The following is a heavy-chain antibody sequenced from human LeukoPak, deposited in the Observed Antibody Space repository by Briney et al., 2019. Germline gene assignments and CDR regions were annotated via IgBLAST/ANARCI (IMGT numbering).Heavy chain of an antibody. CDR3: ASSYYDFLTGYSLNVFDI. D-gene: IGHD3-9*01. J-gene: IGHJ3*02. CDR2: IDYAGRT. CDR1: GGSISRDY. Sequence: SETLSLTCTVSGGSISRDYWSWIRQPPGKGLEWIGYIDYAGRTTYNPSLKSRVTISVDTSKNQFSLRLSSVTAADTAVYYCASSYYDFLTGYSLNVFDIWGQGTMVTVSS. V-gene: IGHV4-59*12.